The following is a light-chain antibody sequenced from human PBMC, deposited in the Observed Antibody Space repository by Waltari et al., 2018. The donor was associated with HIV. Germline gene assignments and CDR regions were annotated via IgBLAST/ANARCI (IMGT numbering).Light chain of an antibody. J-gene: IGKJ1*01. CDR1: QSLLHSNGYNY. V-gene: IGKV2-28*01. CDR2: LAS. Sequence: DIVMTQSPLSLSVTPGEPASISCRSSQSLLHSNGYNYLDWYLQKPGQSPLLLIYLASNRASVVPDRLSGSGSGTDFTLRIGRVEAEDVGVYFCMQALLSPTFGQGTKVEI. CDR3: MQALLSPT.